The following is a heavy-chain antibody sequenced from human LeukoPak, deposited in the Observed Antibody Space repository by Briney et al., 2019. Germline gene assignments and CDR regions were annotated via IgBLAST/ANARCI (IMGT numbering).Heavy chain of an antibody. J-gene: IGHJ4*02. CDR1: GFTFSSYA. Sequence: GGSLRLSCAASGFTFSSYAMSWVRQAPGKGLEWVGCIKSKAEGETKEYAASVKGRFTISRDDSKSRLYLQMSSLKTEDTAVYYCATGIVTGTSRWGQGTLVAVSS. CDR3: ATGIVTGTSR. D-gene: IGHD1-20*01. CDR2: IKSKAEGETK. V-gene: IGHV3-15*08.